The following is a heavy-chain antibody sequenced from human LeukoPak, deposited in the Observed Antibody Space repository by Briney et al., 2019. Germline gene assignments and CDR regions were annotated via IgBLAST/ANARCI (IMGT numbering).Heavy chain of an antibody. CDR1: GYTFTVYY. Sequence: WVSVTVSFTASGYTFTVYYMHWVRQAPGQGLEWMGWINPNSGGTNYAQKFQGWVTMTRDTSISTAYMELSRLRSDDTAVYYCARDIDGMDVWGQGTTVTVSS. CDR2: INPNSGGT. D-gene: IGHD3-16*02. CDR3: ARDIDGMDV. J-gene: IGHJ6*02. V-gene: IGHV1-2*04.